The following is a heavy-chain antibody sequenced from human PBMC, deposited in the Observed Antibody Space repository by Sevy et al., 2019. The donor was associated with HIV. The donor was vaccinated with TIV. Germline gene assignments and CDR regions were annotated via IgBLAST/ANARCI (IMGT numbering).Heavy chain of an antibody. CDR3: AGGKVPVASGGRPNYYYSGLDV. D-gene: IGHD6-19*01. CDR1: EFRFSDFA. CDR2: ISYDGKRT. Sequence: GGSLRLSCAASEFRFSDFAMHWVRQAPGKGLEWVAFISYDGKRTKYADSVKGRFTVSRDNSDKKFYVQMNSLRVEDAAIYYCAGGKVPVASGGRPNYYYSGLDVWGLGTTVTVSS. V-gene: IGHV3-30*03. J-gene: IGHJ6*02.